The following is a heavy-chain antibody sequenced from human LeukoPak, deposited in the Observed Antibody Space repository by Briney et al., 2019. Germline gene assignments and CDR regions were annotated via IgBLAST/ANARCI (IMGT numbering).Heavy chain of an antibody. D-gene: IGHD2-2*01. Sequence: PSETLSLTCAVHGGSFSGYYWSWIRQPPGKGLEWIGEINHSGSTNYNPSLKSRVTISVDTSKNQFSLKLSSVTAADTAVYYCARGGYCSSTSCYRHKFDYWGQGTLVTVSS. CDR3: ARGGYCSSTSCYRHKFDY. J-gene: IGHJ4*02. CDR2: INHSGST. V-gene: IGHV4-34*01. CDR1: GGSFSGYY.